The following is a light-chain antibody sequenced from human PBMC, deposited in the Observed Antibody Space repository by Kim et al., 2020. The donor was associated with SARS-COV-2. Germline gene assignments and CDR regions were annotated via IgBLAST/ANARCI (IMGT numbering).Light chain of an antibody. CDR2: YDS. J-gene: IGLJ3*02. CDR3: QVWDSSSDHRV. CDR1: NIGSKS. V-gene: IGLV3-21*04. Sequence: APGKTAMITCGGNNIGSKSVHGYQQKPGQAPVLVIYYDSDRPSGIPERFSGSNSGNTATLTISRVEAGDEADYYCQVWDSSSDHRVFGGGTKLTVL.